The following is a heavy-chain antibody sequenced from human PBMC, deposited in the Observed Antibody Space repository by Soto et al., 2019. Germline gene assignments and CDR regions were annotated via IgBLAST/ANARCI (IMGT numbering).Heavy chain of an antibody. D-gene: IGHD3-3*01. Sequence: ASVKVSCKTSGYTFTNYFVHWVRQAPGQGLEWMGTINPVNRITTYALKFQDRVTITRDTSTSTVYLELSSLRSEDTAIYSCARDPNYYDFWAGSQYYHGMDVWGQGTTVTVSS. CDR1: GYTFTNYF. J-gene: IGHJ6*02. V-gene: IGHV1-46*01. CDR2: INPVNRIT. CDR3: ARDPNYYDFWAGSQYYHGMDV.